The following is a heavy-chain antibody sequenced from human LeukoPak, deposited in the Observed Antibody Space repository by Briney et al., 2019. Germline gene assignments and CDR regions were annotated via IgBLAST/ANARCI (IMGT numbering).Heavy chain of an antibody. CDR1: GFTFSGYV. V-gene: IGHV3-33*01. D-gene: IGHD4-17*01. CDR2: IWYDGSKK. J-gene: IGHJ4*02. Sequence: GGSLRLSCAASGFTFSGYVMHWVRQAPGKGLEWVAVIWYDGSKKYYADSVKGRFTISRDNSKNTLYLQMNSLRAEDTAVYYCARRDGDNDRGFDYWGQGTLVTVSS. CDR3: ARRDGDNDRGFDY.